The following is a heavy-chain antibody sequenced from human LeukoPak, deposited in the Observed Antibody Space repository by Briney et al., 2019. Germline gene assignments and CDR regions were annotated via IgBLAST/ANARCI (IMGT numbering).Heavy chain of an antibody. CDR3: ARGRVNAFDI. J-gene: IGHJ3*02. V-gene: IGHV3-66*01. D-gene: IGHD2-8*01. CDR2: IYSGGST. Sequence: GGSLRLSCVASGFTASSNYMSWVRQAPGKGLEWVSVIYSGGSTYYAHSVKGRFTISRDNSKNTLYLQMNSLRAEDTAVYYCARGRVNAFDIWGQGTMVTVSS. CDR1: GFTASSNY.